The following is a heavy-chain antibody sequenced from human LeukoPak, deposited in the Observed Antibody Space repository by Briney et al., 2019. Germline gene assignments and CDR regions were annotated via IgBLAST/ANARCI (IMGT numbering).Heavy chain of an antibody. CDR3: AREGTAGTNLNWFDP. Sequence: SETLSLTCTVSGGSISSYYWSCIRQPPGKGLEWIGYISYSGSTNFNPSLKSRVTISVDTSKNQFSLKLSSVTAADTAEYYCAREGTAGTNLNWFDPWGQGTLVTVSS. J-gene: IGHJ5*02. CDR2: ISYSGST. CDR1: GGSISSYY. D-gene: IGHD1-1*01. V-gene: IGHV4-59*01.